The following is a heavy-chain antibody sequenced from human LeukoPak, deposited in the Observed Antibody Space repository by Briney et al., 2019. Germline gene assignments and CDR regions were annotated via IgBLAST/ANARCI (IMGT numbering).Heavy chain of an antibody. CDR2: ISWNSGSI. V-gene: IGHV3-9*01. D-gene: IGHD3-22*01. Sequence: PGRSLRLSCAASGFTFDDYAMHWVRQAPGKGLEWVSGISWNSGSIGYADSVKGRFTISRDNAKNSLYLQMNSLRAEDTALYYCAKDVYGAYYYDSSGFLWGQGTLATVSS. J-gene: IGHJ4*02. CDR1: GFTFDDYA. CDR3: AKDVYGAYYYDSSGFL.